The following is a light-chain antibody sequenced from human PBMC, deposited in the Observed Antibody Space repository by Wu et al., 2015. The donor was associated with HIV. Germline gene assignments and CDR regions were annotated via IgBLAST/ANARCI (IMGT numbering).Light chain of an antibody. Sequence: RARSERLRQQLLSLVPAEVWPDSPRLLIYGTSNRATGIPDRFSGSGSGTDFTLTISRLEPEDFAVYYCQHYGPSPKTFGQGTKVDVK. CDR2: GTS. CDR3: QHYGPSPKT. J-gene: IGKJ1*01. CDR1: ERLRQQL. V-gene: IGKV3-20*01.